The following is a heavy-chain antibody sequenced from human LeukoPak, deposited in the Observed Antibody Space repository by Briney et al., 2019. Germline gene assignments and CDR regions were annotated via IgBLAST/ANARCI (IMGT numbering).Heavy chain of an antibody. V-gene: IGHV4-34*01. Sequence: SETLSLTCAVYGGSFSGYYWSWIRQPPGKGLEWIGEINHSGSANYNPSLKSRVTISVDTSKNQFSLKLSSVTAADTAVHYCARGLLGVSNYWGQGTLVTVSS. CDR1: GGSFSGYY. J-gene: IGHJ4*02. D-gene: IGHD3-16*01. CDR3: ARGLLGVSNY. CDR2: INHSGSA.